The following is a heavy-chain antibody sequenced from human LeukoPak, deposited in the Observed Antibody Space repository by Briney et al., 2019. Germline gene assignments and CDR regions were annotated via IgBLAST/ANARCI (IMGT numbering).Heavy chain of an antibody. D-gene: IGHD3-3*01. CDR1: GASLSSYY. Sequence: PSETLSLTCSVSGASLSSYYWGWLRQSPGKGLEWLGYISDTGKTEYNPSLKSRGTLSLDTSKNQFSLRLTSVTAADTAVYYCVTGYYEPFDNWGQGTLVTVSS. V-gene: IGHV4-59*01. J-gene: IGHJ4*02. CDR2: ISDTGKT. CDR3: VTGYYEPFDN.